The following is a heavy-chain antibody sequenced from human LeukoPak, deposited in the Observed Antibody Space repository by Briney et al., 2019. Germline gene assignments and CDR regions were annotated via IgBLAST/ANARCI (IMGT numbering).Heavy chain of an antibody. CDR1: GFTFSSHA. Sequence: GGSLRLSCAASGFTFSSHAMSWVRQAPEKGLEWVSSITNDNYDTFYADSVKGRFTISRDNAKNSLYLQMNSLRAEDTAVYYCARVTGGGYYYFDYWGQGTLVTVSS. D-gene: IGHD1-1*01. CDR2: ITNDNYDT. V-gene: IGHV3-21*01. CDR3: ARVTGGGYYYFDY. J-gene: IGHJ4*02.